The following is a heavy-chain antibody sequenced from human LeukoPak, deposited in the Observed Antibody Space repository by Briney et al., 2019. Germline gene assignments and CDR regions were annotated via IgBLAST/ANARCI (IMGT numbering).Heavy chain of an antibody. J-gene: IGHJ4*02. V-gene: IGHV3-64*01. Sequence: GGSLRLSCAASGFTFSSYAMHWVRQAPGKGLEYVSAISSNGGSTYYANSVKGRFTISRDNSKNTLYLQMGSLRAEDMAVYYCARGFRLGESPDYWGQGTLVTVSS. CDR1: GFTFSSYA. CDR2: ISSNGGST. CDR3: ARGFRLGESPDY.